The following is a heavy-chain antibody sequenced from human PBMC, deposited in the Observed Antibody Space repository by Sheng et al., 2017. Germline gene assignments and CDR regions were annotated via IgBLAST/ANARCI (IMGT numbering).Heavy chain of an antibody. CDR1: GFTFSSYE. V-gene: IGHV3-48*03. CDR2: ISSSGSTI. J-gene: IGHJ6*02. D-gene: IGHD3-10*01. CDR3: ARDRGYYGSGSTPFYYYYYGMDV. Sequence: EVQLVESGGGLVQPGGSLRLSCAASGFTFSSYEMNWVRQAPGKGLEWVSYISSSGSTIYYADSVKGRFTISRDNAKNSLYLQMNSLRAEDTAVYYCARDRGYYGSGSTPFYYYYYGMDVWGQGTTVTVSS.